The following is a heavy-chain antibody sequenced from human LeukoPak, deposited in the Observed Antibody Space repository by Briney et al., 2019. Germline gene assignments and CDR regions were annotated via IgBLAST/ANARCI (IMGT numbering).Heavy chain of an antibody. CDR1: GGTFSSYA. CDR2: IIPIFGTA. V-gene: IGHV1-69*06. D-gene: IGHD2-2*01. J-gene: IGHJ5*02. Sequence: ASVKVSCKASGGTFSSYAISWVRQAPGHGLEWMGGIIPIFGTANYAQKFQGRVTITADKSTSTAYMELSSLRSEDTAVYYCAGGYCSSTSCLGLFDPWGQGTLVTVSS. CDR3: AGGYCSSTSCLGLFDP.